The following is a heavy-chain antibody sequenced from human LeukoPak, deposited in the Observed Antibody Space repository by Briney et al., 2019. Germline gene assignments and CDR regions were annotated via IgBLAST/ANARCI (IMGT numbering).Heavy chain of an antibody. CDR2: ISAYNGNT. CDR1: GYTFTNYG. Sequence: ASVKVSCTASGYTFTNYGATWVRQAPGQGLEWMGWISAYNGNTNYAQKFQGRVTMTTDTSTTTAYMELRSLRSDDTAMYYCAREWYYYTSGSYSHCDYWGQGTLVTVSS. J-gene: IGHJ4*02. D-gene: IGHD3-10*01. CDR3: AREWYYYTSGSYSHCDY. V-gene: IGHV1-18*01.